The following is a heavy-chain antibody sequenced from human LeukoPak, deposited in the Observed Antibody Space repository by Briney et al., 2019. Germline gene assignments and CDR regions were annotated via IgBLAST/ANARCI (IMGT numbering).Heavy chain of an antibody. V-gene: IGHV4-61*01. CDR1: GGSVSSGSYY. J-gene: IGHJ4*02. D-gene: IGHD1-14*01. Sequence: PSETLSLTCTVSGGSVSSGSYYWSWIRQPPGKGLEWIGYIYYSGSTNYNRSLKSRVTISVDTSKNQFSLKVRSVTAADTAVYYCARGGDRRGFDYWGQGTLVTVSS. CDR2: IYYSGST. CDR3: ARGGDRRGFDY.